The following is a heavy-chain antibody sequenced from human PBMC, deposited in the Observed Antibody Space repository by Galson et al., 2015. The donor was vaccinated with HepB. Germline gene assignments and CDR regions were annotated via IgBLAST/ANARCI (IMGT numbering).Heavy chain of an antibody. Sequence: SVKVSCKASQYTFTRYYIQWVRQAPGQGFQWMGIINPSGGHTDYAREFQGRVTLTRDTSTSTVYMELSSLRSDDTALYFCARAGAQVGVTQFDAFDIWGQGTVVTVSS. V-gene: IGHV1-46*01. J-gene: IGHJ3*02. CDR1: QYTFTRYY. CDR3: ARAGAQVGVTQFDAFDI. CDR2: INPSGGHT. D-gene: IGHD1-26*01.